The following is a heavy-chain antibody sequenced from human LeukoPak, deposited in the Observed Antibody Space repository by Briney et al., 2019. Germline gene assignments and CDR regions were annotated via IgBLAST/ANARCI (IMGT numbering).Heavy chain of an antibody. CDR3: ARDDSSGYPPLSYFDY. V-gene: IGHV1-2*02. CDR1: GYTFTGYY. J-gene: IGHJ4*02. Sequence: ASVKVPCKASGYTFTGYYMHWVRQAPGQGLEWMGWINPNSGGTNYAQKFQGRVTMTRDTSISTAYMELSRLRSDDTAVYYCARDDSSGYPPLSYFDYWGQGTLVTVSS. D-gene: IGHD3-22*01. CDR2: INPNSGGT.